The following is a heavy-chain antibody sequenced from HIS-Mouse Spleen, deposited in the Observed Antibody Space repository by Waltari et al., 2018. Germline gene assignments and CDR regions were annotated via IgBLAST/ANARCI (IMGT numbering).Heavy chain of an antibody. V-gene: IGHV4-39*07. CDR1: GCSISSSSYY. J-gene: IGHJ4*02. D-gene: IGHD1-1*01. CDR3: ARDPRWNDGIDY. Sequence: QLKLQESGPGLVKPSETLSLTCTVPGCSISSSSYYWGWIRQPPGKGLEWIGSIYYSGSTYYNPSLKSRVTISVDTSKNQFSLKLSSVTAADTAVYYCARDPRWNDGIDYWGQGTLVTVSS. CDR2: IYYSGST.